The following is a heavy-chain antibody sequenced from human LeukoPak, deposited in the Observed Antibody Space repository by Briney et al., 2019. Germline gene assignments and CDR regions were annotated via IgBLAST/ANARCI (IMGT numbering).Heavy chain of an antibody. CDR3: ARERRLGGSYLDY. Sequence: GGSLRLSCAASGFTFSSYAMNWVRQAPGKGLEWVSSISSSSSYIYYADSVKGRFTISRDNAKNSLYLQMNSLRAEDTAVYYCARERRLGGSYLDYWGQGTLVTVSS. CDR2: ISSSSSYI. V-gene: IGHV3-21*01. J-gene: IGHJ4*02. D-gene: IGHD3-16*01. CDR1: GFTFSSYA.